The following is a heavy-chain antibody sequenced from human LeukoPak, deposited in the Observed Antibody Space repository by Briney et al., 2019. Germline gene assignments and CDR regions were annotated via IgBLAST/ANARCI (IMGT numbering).Heavy chain of an antibody. Sequence: GGPLRLSCAGSGFIFSDSYTSWVRQGPGKGLKWVSAIYSSGSIHYAESVRGRFTIATDTSKNMGYIQMNSLTAEDTATYYCARRTGAAPGEFFLHWGQGTLVTVSS. J-gene: IGHJ1*01. CDR3: ARRTGAAPGEFFLH. D-gene: IGHD6-19*01. V-gene: IGHV3-53*01. CDR2: IYSSGSI. CDR1: GFIFSDSY.